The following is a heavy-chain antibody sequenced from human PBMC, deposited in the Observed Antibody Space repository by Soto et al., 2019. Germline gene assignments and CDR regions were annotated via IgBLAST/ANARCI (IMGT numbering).Heavy chain of an antibody. D-gene: IGHD6-6*01. Sequence: QVQLQESGPGLVKPSETLSITCTVSGGSVSAGSYFWSWIRQSPGKGLEWVGYTYHSGSTNYNPSLKSRVTISEDTSKNQFSLRLTSVTPADTAVYYCARCSSSRWAVDYWGQGTLVTVSS. V-gene: IGHV4-61*01. J-gene: IGHJ4*02. CDR3: ARCSSSRWAVDY. CDR1: GGSVSAGSYF. CDR2: TYHSGST.